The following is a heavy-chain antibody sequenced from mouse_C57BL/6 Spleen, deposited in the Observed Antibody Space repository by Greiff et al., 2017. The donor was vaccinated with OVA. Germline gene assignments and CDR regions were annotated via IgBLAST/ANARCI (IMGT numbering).Heavy chain of an antibody. D-gene: IGHD3-2*02. J-gene: IGHJ3*01. CDR2: ISGGGGNT. CDR1: GFTFSSYT. Sequence: EVKVEESGGGLVKPGGSLKLSCAASGFTFSSYTMSWVRQTPEKRLEWVATISGGGGNTYYPDSVKGRFTISRDNAKNTLYLQMSSLRSEDTALYYCARPHSSGFLFAYWGQGTLVTVSA. V-gene: IGHV5-9*01. CDR3: ARPHSSGFLFAY.